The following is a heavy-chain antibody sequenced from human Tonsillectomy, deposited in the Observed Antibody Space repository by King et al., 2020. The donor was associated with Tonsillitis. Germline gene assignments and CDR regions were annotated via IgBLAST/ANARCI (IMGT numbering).Heavy chain of an antibody. Sequence: VQLVESGGGLVQPGGCLRLSCAASGFTFSSYWMSWVRQAPGKGLEWVANIKQDGSEKYYVDSVKGRFTISRDNAKNTLYLQMNSLRAEDTAVYFCARWVLVRGYYSIDYWGQGTLVTVSS. D-gene: IGHD2/OR15-2a*01. V-gene: IGHV3-7*01. CDR2: IKQDGSEK. CDR3: ARWVLVRGYYSIDY. J-gene: IGHJ4*02. CDR1: GFTFSSYW.